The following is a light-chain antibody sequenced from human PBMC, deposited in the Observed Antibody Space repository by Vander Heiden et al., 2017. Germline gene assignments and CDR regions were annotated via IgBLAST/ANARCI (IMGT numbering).Light chain of an antibody. CDR1: QDVNNY. CDR3: QQADSFPQIT. V-gene: IGKV1-12*01. CDR2: AVS. J-gene: IGKJ5*01. Sequence: DIQMTQSPSSVSASVGDRVTITCRASQDVNNYLAWYQHKPGKAPKLLIYAVSSLQSGVPSRFSGSGSGTHFTLTNSSLQPEDFATYYCQQADSFPQITFGQGTRLEIK.